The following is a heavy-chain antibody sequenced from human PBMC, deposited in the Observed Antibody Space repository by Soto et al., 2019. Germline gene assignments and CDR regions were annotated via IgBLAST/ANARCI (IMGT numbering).Heavy chain of an antibody. CDR2: IYSGGYT. J-gene: IGHJ4*02. D-gene: IGHD3-10*01. Sequence: EVQLVESGGGLIQPGGSLRLSCAVSGFTVSNNYMSWVRQAPGKGLEGVSVIYSGGYTAYGDSVKGRFTISRDNSKNTLHPPTNSPGAHDPAFFYWAAGPGGGGYWGQGTLVTVSS. CDR1: GFTVSNNY. CDR3: AAGPGGGGY. V-gene: IGHV3-53*01.